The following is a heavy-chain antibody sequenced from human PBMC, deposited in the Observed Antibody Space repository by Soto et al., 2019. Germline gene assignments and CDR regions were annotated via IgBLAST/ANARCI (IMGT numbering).Heavy chain of an antibody. CDR1: GGTFSSYT. CDR3: ARYGSEEVIDY. J-gene: IGHJ4*02. Sequence: SVKVSCKASGGTFSSYTISWVRQAPGQGLEWMGKIIPILGKANYAQKFQGRVTITADKSTSTAYMELSSLRSEDTAVYYCARYGSEEVIDYWGQGALVTVSS. D-gene: IGHD3-10*01. CDR2: IIPILGKA. V-gene: IGHV1-69*02.